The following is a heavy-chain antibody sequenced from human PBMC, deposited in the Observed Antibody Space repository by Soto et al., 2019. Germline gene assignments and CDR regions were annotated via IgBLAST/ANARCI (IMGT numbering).Heavy chain of an antibody. J-gene: IGHJ5*02. V-gene: IGHV3-48*01. CDR2: TSSKGATV. CDR1: GFTFSIYR. Sequence: EAPLVESGGGLAQPGGSLRLCCGASGFTFSIYRMHWVRRAPGKGPEWVAYTSSKGATVYYADSVKGRFTISSDSVHXXXXXXXXXXXXXXXXXXXXXXXXXXXXXXXWFDPWGRGTLVTVAS. CDR3: XXXXXXXXXXXWFDP.